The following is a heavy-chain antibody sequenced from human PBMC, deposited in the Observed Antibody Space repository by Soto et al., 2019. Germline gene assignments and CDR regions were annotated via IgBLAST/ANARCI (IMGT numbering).Heavy chain of an antibody. J-gene: IGHJ6*02. V-gene: IGHV3-73*02. Sequence: EVQLVESGGGFVQPGGSLKLSCAASGFSFSGSAFHWVRLASEKGLEWVGRIRSKGNNYATAYAASVKGRFTISRDDSENTAYLQMTSVKTEDTALYYCASNSYGDYLSMEVWGQGTTVTVSS. CDR2: IRSKGNNYAT. CDR1: GFSFSGSA. D-gene: IGHD4-17*01. CDR3: ASNSYGDYLSMEV.